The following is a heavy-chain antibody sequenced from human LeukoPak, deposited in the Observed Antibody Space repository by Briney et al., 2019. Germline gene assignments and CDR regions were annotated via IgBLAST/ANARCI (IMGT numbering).Heavy chain of an antibody. J-gene: IGHJ4*02. Sequence: HPGGSLRLSCAASGFTFSSYAMSWVRQAPGKGLEWVSAISGSGGSTYYADSVRGRFTISRDNSKNTLYLQMNSLRAEDTAVYYCAKAEDYDILTGWADYWGRGTLVTVSS. CDR1: GFTFSSYA. CDR2: ISGSGGST. CDR3: AKAEDYDILTGWADY. V-gene: IGHV3-23*01. D-gene: IGHD3-9*01.